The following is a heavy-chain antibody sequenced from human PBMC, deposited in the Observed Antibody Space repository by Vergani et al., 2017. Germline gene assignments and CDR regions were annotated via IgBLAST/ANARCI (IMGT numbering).Heavy chain of an antibody. J-gene: IGHJ3*02. CDR2: IYYSGST. V-gene: IGHV4-59*01. CDR1: GGSLSSYY. CDR3: ARQGHTDAFDI. Sequence: QVQLQESRPGLVKPSETLSLTCTVPGGSLSSYYWSWIRQPPGKGLEWIGYIYYSGSTNYNPSLKSRVTISVDTSKNQFSLKLSSVTAADTAVYYCARQGHTDAFDIWGQGTMVTVSS.